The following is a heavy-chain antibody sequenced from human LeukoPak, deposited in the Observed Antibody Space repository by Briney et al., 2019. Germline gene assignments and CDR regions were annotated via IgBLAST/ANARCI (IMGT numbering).Heavy chain of an antibody. J-gene: IGHJ6*02. CDR3: ASNLYYYDSSGYYYYYGMDV. D-gene: IGHD3-22*01. CDR2: ISAYNGNT. Sequence: ASVKVSCKASGYTFTSYGISWVRQAPGQGLEWMGRISAYNGNTNYAQKLQGRVTMTTDTSTSTAYMELRSLRSDDTAVYYCASNLYYYDSSGYYYYYGMDVWGQGTTVTVSS. V-gene: IGHV1-18*01. CDR1: GYTFTSYG.